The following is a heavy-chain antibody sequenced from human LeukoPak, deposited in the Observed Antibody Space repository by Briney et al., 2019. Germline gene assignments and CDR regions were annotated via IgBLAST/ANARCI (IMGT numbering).Heavy chain of an antibody. CDR1: GFTFSSYS. CDR3: TRLAGGDAFDI. V-gene: IGHV3-48*01. D-gene: IGHD2-15*01. CDR2: ISSSSSTI. Sequence: PGGSLRLSCAASGFTFSSYSMNWVRQAPGKGLEWVSYISSSSSTIYYADSVKGRFTISRDNAKNSLYLQMNSLRAEDTAVYYCTRLAGGDAFDIWGPGTMVTVSS. J-gene: IGHJ3*02.